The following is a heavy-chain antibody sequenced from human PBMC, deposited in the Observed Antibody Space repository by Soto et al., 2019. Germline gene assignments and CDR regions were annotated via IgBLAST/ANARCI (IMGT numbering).Heavy chain of an antibody. CDR2: LVPVFGTA. Sequence: QVQLVQSGAEVKKPGSSVKVSCKASGGTFSSLAISWVRQAPGQGLEWMGGLVPVFGTANYAQQFQGRVTITADTSTSTSYMALGSLRSEDTAGYYCARSPGVFDYWGQGTLVTVSS. D-gene: IGHD3-10*01. J-gene: IGHJ4*02. CDR1: GGTFSSLA. CDR3: ARSPGVFDY. V-gene: IGHV1-69*06.